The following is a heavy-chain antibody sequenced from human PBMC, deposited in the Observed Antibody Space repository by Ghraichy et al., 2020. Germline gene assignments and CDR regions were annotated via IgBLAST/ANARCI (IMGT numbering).Heavy chain of an antibody. CDR1: GFTFSSYA. D-gene: IGHD5-12*01. Sequence: GESLNISCAASGFTFSSYAMSWVRQAPGKGLEWVSAISGSGGSTYYADSVKGRFTISRDNSKNTLYLQMNRLRAEDTAVYYCAKDPENSGYDSAFDYWGQGTLFTVSS. V-gene: IGHV3-23*01. CDR3: AKDPENSGYDSAFDY. J-gene: IGHJ4*02. CDR2: ISGSGGST.